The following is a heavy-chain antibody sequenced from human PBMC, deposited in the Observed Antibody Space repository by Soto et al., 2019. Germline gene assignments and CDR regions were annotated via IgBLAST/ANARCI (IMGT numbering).Heavy chain of an antibody. J-gene: IGHJ4*02. CDR1: GGSVSSYY. D-gene: IGHD3-3*02. CDR2: MYYGGST. CDR3: ARHTWTIRAGFDY. V-gene: IGHV4-59*02. Sequence: PSETLSLTCTVSGGSVSSYYWSWIRQPPGKGLEWIGYMYYGGSTKYNPSLQSRATISIDTSRNQFSLNLSAVTAADTAVYYCARHTWTIRAGFDYWGQGALVTVSS.